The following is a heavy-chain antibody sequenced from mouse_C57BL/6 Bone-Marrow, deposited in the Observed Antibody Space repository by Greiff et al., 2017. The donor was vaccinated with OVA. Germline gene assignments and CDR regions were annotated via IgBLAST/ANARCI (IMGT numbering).Heavy chain of an antibody. Sequence: EVKLMESGEGLVKPGGSLKLSCAASGFTFSSYAMSWVRQTPETRLEWVAYISSGGDYIYYADPVKGRFTISRDNARNTLYLQRSSLKSEDTAMYYCTREGYDPYYAMDDWGQGTAVTVSS. CDR1: GFTFSSYA. CDR2: ISSGGDYI. D-gene: IGHD2-2*01. J-gene: IGHJ4*01. CDR3: TREGYDPYYAMDD. V-gene: IGHV5-9-1*02.